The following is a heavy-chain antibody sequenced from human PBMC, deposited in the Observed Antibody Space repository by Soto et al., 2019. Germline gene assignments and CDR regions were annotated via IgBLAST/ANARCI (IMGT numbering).Heavy chain of an antibody. CDR1: GFIFTSYA. D-gene: IGHD3-10*01. J-gene: IGHJ5*02. CDR2: INAANGNT. CDR3: ARESMVRGVIITSRWLAP. V-gene: IGHV1-3*01. Sequence: ASVKVSYKASGFIFTSYAIHWVRQAPGQRLEWMGWINAANGNTKNSQKFQGRVSITSDTSANTVYLELSSLRSEDTAVYYCARESMVRGVIITSRWLAPWGQGTLVTVSS.